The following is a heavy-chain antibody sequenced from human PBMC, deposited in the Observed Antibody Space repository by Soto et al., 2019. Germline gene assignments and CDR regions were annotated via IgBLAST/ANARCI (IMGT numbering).Heavy chain of an antibody. J-gene: IGHJ6*02. CDR1: GFTFSSYS. CDR2: ISSSSSYI. D-gene: IGHD6-6*01. V-gene: IGHV3-21*01. CDR3: AIDFGAARTYYGVDV. Sequence: PGGSLRLSCAASGFTFSSYSMNWVRQAPGKGLEWVSSISSSSSYIYYADSVKGRFTISRDNAKNSLYLQMNSLRAEDTAVYYCAIDFGAARTYYGVDVSGQGTTVTVSS.